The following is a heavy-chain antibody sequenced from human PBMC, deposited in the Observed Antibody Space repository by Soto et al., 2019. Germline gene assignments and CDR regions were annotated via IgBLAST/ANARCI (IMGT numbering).Heavy chain of an antibody. CDR2: ISYDGSNK. J-gene: IGHJ4*02. Sequence: GGSLRLSCAASGFTFSSYGMHWVRQAPGKGLEWVAVISYDGSNKYYADSVKGRFTISRDNSKNTLYLQMNSLRAEDTAVYYCAKDRMVRGVHHFDYWGQGTTVTVSS. D-gene: IGHD3-10*01. CDR3: AKDRMVRGVHHFDY. CDR1: GFTFSSYG. V-gene: IGHV3-30*18.